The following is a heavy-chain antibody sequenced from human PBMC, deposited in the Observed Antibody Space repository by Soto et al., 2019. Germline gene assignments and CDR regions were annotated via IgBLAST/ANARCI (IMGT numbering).Heavy chain of an antibody. CDR3: ARERPDGARLDP. CDR2: IYHSGNT. Sequence: QVQLQESGPGLVKPSQTLSLTCTVSGGSISSGDYYWSWIRQPPGKGLEWIGYIYHSGNTYYNPSPKSRVTISVDPSKNQFSLKLSSGTATDTAVYYCARERPDGARLDPWGQGTLVTVSS. CDR1: GGSISSGDYY. D-gene: IGHD6-6*01. J-gene: IGHJ5*02. V-gene: IGHV4-30-4*01.